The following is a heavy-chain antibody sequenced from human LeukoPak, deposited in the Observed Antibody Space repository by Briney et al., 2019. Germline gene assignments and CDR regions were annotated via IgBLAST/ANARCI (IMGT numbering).Heavy chain of an antibody. CDR1: GGSFSGYY. V-gene: IGHV4-34*01. CDR3: ARGTRITMVRGVKRGYYFDY. J-gene: IGHJ4*02. D-gene: IGHD3-10*01. CDR2: INHSGST. Sequence: SETLSLTCAVYGGSFSGYYWSWIRQPPGKGLEWIGEINHSGSTNYNPSLKSRVTISVDTSKNQFSLKLSSVTAADTAVYYCARGTRITMVRGVKRGYYFDYWGQGTLVTVSS.